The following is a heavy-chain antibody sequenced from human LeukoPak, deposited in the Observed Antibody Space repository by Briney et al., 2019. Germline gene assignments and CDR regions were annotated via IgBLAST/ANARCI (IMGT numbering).Heavy chain of an antibody. CDR1: GFTFSNAW. CDR3: TTEGVVVVPAAPYYYYGMDV. D-gene: IGHD2-2*01. V-gene: IGHV3-15*01. Sequence: GGSLRLSCAASGFTFSNAWMSWVRQAPGKGLEWVGRIKSKTDDGTTDYAAPVKGRFTISRDDSKNTLYLQMNSLKTEDTAVYYCTTEGVVVVPAAPYYYYGMDVWGQGTTVTVSS. J-gene: IGHJ6*02. CDR2: IKSKTDDGTT.